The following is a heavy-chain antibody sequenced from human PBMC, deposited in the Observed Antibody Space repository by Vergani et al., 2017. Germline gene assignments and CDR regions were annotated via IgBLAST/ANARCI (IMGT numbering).Heavy chain of an antibody. Sequence: QVQLVQSGAEVKKPGSSVKVSCKASGATFRSNTINWVRQATGQGLEWMGWMNPNSGNTGYAQKFQGRVTITRNTSISTAYMELSSLRSEDTAVYYCARGYSSGRIGYYYYGMDVWGQGTTVTVSS. D-gene: IGHD6-19*01. CDR1: GATFRSNT. V-gene: IGHV1-8*03. CDR3: ARGYSSGRIGYYYYGMDV. J-gene: IGHJ6*02. CDR2: MNPNSGNT.